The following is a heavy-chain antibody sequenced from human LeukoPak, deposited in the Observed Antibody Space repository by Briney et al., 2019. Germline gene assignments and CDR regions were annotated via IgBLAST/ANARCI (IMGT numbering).Heavy chain of an antibody. CDR1: GGSISSSSYY. Sequence: SETLSLTCTVSGGSISSSSYYWGWIRQPPGKGLEWIGSIYYSGSTYYNPSLKSRVTISVDTSKNQFSLKLSSVTAADTAVYYCARAVRTNFDSWGQGTLVTVSS. D-gene: IGHD1-1*01. CDR2: IYYSGST. CDR3: ARAVRTNFDS. J-gene: IGHJ4*02. V-gene: IGHV4-39*01.